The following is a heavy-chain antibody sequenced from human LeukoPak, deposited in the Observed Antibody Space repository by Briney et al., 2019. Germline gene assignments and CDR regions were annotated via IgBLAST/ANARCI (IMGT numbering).Heavy chain of an antibody. CDR3: ARQRVLLWFGELVDY. J-gene: IGHJ4*02. D-gene: IGHD3-10*01. CDR2: IYYSGST. Sequence: KSSETLSLTCTVSGYSISSGYYWGWIRQPPGKGLEWIGSIYYSGSTYYNPSLKSRVTISVDTSKNQFSLKLSSVTAADTAVYYCARQRVLLWFGELVDYWGQGTLVTVSS. CDR1: GYSISSGYY. V-gene: IGHV4-38-2*02.